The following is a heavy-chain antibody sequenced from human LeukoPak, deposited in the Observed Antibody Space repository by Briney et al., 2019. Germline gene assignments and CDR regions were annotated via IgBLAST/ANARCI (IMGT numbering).Heavy chain of an antibody. V-gene: IGHV3-9*01. Sequence: PGGSLRLSCAASGFTFDDYAMHWVRQAPGKGLEWVSGISWNSGSIGYADSVKGRFTISRDNAKNSLYLQMNSLRAEDTALYYCAKLTVYGGNSGAFDYWGQGTLVTVSS. CDR2: ISWNSGSI. D-gene: IGHD4-23*01. CDR3: AKLTVYGGNSGAFDY. CDR1: GFTFDDYA. J-gene: IGHJ4*02.